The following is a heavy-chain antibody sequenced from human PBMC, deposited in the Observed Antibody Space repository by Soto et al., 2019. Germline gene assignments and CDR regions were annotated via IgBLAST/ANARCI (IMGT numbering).Heavy chain of an antibody. CDR2: ISPISGTP. CDR1: GGSFRRYS. Sequence: QVQLVQSGAEVKKPGSSVKVSCKTPGGSFRRYSISWVRQAPGQGLEWMGGISPISGTPHYAEKFQGRLTMTADTSTYTADMELRSLRSDDTAVYYGARDLMPSGTEDYWGQGTLVTVSS. J-gene: IGHJ4*02. CDR3: ARDLMPSGTEDY. D-gene: IGHD2-2*01. V-gene: IGHV1-69*06.